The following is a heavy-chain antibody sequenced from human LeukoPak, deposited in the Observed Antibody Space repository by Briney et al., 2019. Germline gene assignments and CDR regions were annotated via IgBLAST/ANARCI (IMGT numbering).Heavy chain of an antibody. J-gene: IGHJ4*02. CDR2: INPSGGST. D-gene: IGHD2-2*01. CDR3: ARGYCSSTSCYEPPRY. CDR1: GYTFTSYY. V-gene: IGHV1-46*01. Sequence: ASVRVPCKASGYTFTSYYMHWVRQAPGQGLEWMGIINPSGGSTSYAQKFQGRVTMTRDTSTSTVYMELSSLRSEDTAVYYCARGYCSSTSCYEPPRYWGQGTLVTVSS.